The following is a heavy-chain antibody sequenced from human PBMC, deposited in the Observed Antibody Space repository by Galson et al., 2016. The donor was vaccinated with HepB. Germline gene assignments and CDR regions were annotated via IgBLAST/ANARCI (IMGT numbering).Heavy chain of an antibody. J-gene: IGHJ4*02. CDR1: GFSFSGYY. CDR2: ISSNGTYT. Sequence: SLRLSCAASGFSFSGYYMIWIRQAPGKGLEWISYISSNGTYTNYADSMKGRLTISRDDAKTSLYLEMDSLRAEDTALYYCARAGLTMVRGRSAFDSWGQGTLVSVSS. CDR3: ARAGLTMVRGRSAFDS. D-gene: IGHD3-10*01. V-gene: IGHV3-11*06.